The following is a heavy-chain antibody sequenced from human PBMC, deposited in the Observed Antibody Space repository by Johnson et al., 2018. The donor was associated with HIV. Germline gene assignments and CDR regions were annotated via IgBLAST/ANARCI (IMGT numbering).Heavy chain of an antibody. Sequence: VQLVESGGGLLQPGGCLRLSCAASGFTFSSYWMHWVRQSPGKGLVWVSHINSDGSSTDYADSVKGRFTISRDSAKSTLYLQMNSLRAEDTAVYYCARGRGYYRFDAFDIWGQGTMVTVSS. CDR3: ARGRGYYRFDAFDI. D-gene: IGHD3-22*01. CDR1: GFTFSSYW. J-gene: IGHJ3*02. V-gene: IGHV3-74*01. CDR2: INSDGSST.